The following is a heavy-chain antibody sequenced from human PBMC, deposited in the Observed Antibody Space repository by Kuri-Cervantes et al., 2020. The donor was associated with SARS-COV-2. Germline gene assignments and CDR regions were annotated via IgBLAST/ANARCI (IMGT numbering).Heavy chain of an antibody. Sequence: ASVKVSCKASGYTFTSYDINWVRQATGQGLEWMGWMNPNSGNTGYAQKFQGRVTITRNTSISTAYMELSRLRSEDTAVYYCAREGYCSSTCCSQGGIYAFDIWGQGTMVTVSS. V-gene: IGHV1-8*03. CDR2: MNPNSGNT. CDR3: AREGYCSSTCCSQGGIYAFDI. CDR1: GYTFTSYD. J-gene: IGHJ3*02. D-gene: IGHD2-2*01.